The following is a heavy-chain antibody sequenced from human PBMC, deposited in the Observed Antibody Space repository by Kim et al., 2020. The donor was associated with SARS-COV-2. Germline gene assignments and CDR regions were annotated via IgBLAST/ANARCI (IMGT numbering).Heavy chain of an antibody. CDR3: ARHSGGSSWYGYYYYGMDV. J-gene: IGHJ6*02. V-gene: IGHV5-10-1*01. CDR2: IDPSDSYT. D-gene: IGHD6-13*01. Sequence: GESLKISCKGSGYSFTSYWISWVRQMPGKGLEWMGRIDPSDSYTNYSPSFQGHVTISADKSISTAYLQWSSLKASDTAMYYCARHSGGSSWYGYYYYGMDVWGQGTTVTVSS. CDR1: GYSFTSYW.